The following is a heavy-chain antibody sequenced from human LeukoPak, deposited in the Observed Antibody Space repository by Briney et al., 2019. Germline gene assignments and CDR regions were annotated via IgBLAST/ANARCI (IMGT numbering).Heavy chain of an antibody. CDR1: GFTFS. CDR3: AKSPIAAAGPTVPVEYFQH. V-gene: IGHV3-30*18. D-gene: IGHD6-13*01. CDR2: ISYDGSNK. Sequence: PGRSLRLSCAASGFTFSMHWVRQAPGKGLEWVAVISYDGSNKYYADSVKGRFIISRDNSKNTLYLQMNSLRAEDTAVYYCAKSPIAAAGPTVPVEYFQHWGQGTLVTVSS. J-gene: IGHJ1*01.